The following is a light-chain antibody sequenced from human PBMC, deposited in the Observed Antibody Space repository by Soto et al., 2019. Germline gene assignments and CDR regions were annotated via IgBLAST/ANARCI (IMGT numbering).Light chain of an antibody. CDR1: QYITIY. V-gene: IGKV3-20*01. J-gene: IGKJ5*01. CDR3: QHYGSSPPIT. Sequence: EIVLTQSPATLSLSPGERATLSCRASQYITIYLAWYQQKPGQAPRLLIYGASSRATGIPDRFSGSGSGTDFTLTISRLEPEDFAVYYCQHYGSSPPITFGQGTRLEIK. CDR2: GAS.